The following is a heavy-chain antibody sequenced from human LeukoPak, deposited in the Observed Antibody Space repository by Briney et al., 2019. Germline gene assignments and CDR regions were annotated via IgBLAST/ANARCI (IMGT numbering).Heavy chain of an antibody. V-gene: IGHV5-51*01. CDR1: GYSSTSYW. J-gene: IGHJ5*02. CDR3: ARCRPFFDP. Sequence: GESLKISCKGSGYSSTSYWIGWVRQMPGKGLEWMGIFNPGDSDTRYSPSFQGQVTISADKSISTAYLQWSSLKASDTAIYYCARCRPFFDPWGQGTLVTVST. CDR2: FNPGDSDT.